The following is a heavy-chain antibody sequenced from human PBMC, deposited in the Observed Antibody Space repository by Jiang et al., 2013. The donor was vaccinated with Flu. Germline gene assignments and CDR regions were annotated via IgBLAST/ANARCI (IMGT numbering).Heavy chain of an antibody. CDR2: IYSSGNT. CDR1: GGSISGYY. CDR3: ARHRSGGSFEY. V-gene: IGHV4-59*08. D-gene: IGHD2-15*01. J-gene: IGHJ4*02. Sequence: GSGLVKPSETLSLTCIVSGGSISGYYWSWIRQPPGKALDWIGYIYSSGNTDYNPSLKSRVTISGDTSKNQFSLRLSSVTAADTAVYYCARHRSGGSFEYWGQGTLVTVSS.